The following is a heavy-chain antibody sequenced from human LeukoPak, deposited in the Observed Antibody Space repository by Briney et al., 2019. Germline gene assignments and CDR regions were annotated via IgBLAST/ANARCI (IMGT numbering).Heavy chain of an antibody. Sequence: SQTLSLTCTVSGGSISSYYWSWIRQPPGKVLEWIGYIYYSGSTNYNPSLKSRVTISVDRSKNQFSLKLSSVTAADTAVYYCARGQAAIDAFDIWGQGTMVTVSS. D-gene: IGHD2-2*01. V-gene: IGHV4-59*12. CDR2: IYYSGST. J-gene: IGHJ3*02. CDR3: ARGQAAIDAFDI. CDR1: GGSISSYY.